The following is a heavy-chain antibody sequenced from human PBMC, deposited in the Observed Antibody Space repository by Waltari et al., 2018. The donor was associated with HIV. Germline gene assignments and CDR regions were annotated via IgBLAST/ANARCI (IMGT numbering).Heavy chain of an antibody. Sequence: LSTGGILVRPGGSLTLSCRVSCCSVKTEFITWVRQSPRRGLEWVGIIYRSGEIYSADPVRGRLALSRDTSGNRVYLQLNSVNFDDSASYFCAKGVRFLGPWSQGTPVTVSS. J-gene: IGHJ5*02. CDR3: AKGVRFLGP. CDR2: IYRSGEI. CDR1: CCSVKTEF. V-gene: IGHV3-53*02.